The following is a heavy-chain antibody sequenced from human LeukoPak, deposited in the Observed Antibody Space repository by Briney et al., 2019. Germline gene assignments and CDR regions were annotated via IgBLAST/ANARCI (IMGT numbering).Heavy chain of an antibody. Sequence: ASVKLSCKASGYTFTGYHMHWVRQPPGQGLEWMGWINPNSGGKNYAQKFQGWLTMTRDTSISTAYMELSRLRSDDTGVYYCARGPDILTGYLKVRGLLNFDYWGQGTLVTVSS. CDR3: ARGPDILTGYLKVRGLLNFDY. V-gene: IGHV1-2*04. CDR2: INPNSGGK. J-gene: IGHJ4*02. CDR1: GYTFTGYH. D-gene: IGHD3-9*01.